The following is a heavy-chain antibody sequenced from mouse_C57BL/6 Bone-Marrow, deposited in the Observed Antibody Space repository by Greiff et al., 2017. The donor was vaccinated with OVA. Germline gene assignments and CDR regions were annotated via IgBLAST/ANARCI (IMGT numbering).Heavy chain of an antibody. J-gene: IGHJ1*03. CDR1: GYTFTSYW. CDR3: ASPYYYGSSYYWYFDV. CDR2: IDPSDSYT. D-gene: IGHD1-1*01. Sequence: QVQLQQPGAELVKPGASVKLSCKASGYTFTSYWMQWVKQRPGQGLEWIGEIDPSDSYTNYNQKFKGKATLTVDTSSSTAYIHLSILTSEDSSVYYCASPYYYGSSYYWYFDVWGTGTTVTVSS. V-gene: IGHV1-50*01.